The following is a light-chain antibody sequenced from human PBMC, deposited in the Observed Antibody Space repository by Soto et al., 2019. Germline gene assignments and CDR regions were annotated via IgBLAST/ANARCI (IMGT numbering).Light chain of an antibody. J-gene: IGKJ1*01. CDR3: QQYKELPPRWT. CDR2: GAS. CDR1: QSVSSN. Sequence: EIVMTQSPVTLSVSPGERATLSCRASQSVSSNLAWYQQQPGQPPRLLIYGASTRATGIPARFSGSGSGTEFTLTISSLVSEDLAVYYCQQYKELPPRWTFGQGTKVEVK. V-gene: IGKV3-15*01.